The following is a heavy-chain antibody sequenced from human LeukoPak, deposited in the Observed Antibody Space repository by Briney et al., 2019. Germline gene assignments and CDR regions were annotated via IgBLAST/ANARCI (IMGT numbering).Heavy chain of an antibody. CDR3: AKVKDIVVVVAATPSDY. CDR2: ISLSTTSI. D-gene: IGHD2-15*01. J-gene: IGHJ4*02. Sequence: GSLRLSCAASGFTFSSYNMNWVRQAPGKGLEWVSYISLSTTSIYYADSVKGRFTISRDNAKNSLYLQMNSLRAEDTAVYYCAKVKDIVVVVAATPSDYWGQGTLVTVSS. V-gene: IGHV3-48*04. CDR1: GFTFSSYN.